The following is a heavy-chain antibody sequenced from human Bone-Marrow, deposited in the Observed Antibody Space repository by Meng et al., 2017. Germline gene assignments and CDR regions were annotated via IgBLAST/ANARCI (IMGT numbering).Heavy chain of an antibody. CDR1: GFTFGSYE. V-gene: IGHV3-48*03. CDR2: ISSSGSTI. J-gene: IGHJ4*02. Sequence: GESLKISCAASGFTFGSYEMNWVRQAPGKGLEWVSYISSSGSTIYYADSVKGRFTISRDNAKNSLYLQMNSLRAEDTAVYYCARDEMITFGGVISRFGKWGQGTLVTVSS. CDR3: ARDEMITFGGVISRFGK. D-gene: IGHD3-16*01.